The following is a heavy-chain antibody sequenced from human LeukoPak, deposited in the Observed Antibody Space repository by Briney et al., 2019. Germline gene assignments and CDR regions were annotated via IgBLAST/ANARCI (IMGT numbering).Heavy chain of an antibody. CDR3: ARVATTREGYFDL. V-gene: IGHV4-30-2*01. Sequence: PSETLSLTCAVSGGPLSSGRHSWGWIRQPPGKGLEWIAYIYHTGTTYYNQPYRGRVTMSVDTSKSQFSLNLTSVTAADTAMYFCARVATTREGYFDLWGRGTLVTVSS. CDR1: GGPLSSGRHS. CDR2: IYHTGTT. J-gene: IGHJ2*01. D-gene: IGHD5-12*01.